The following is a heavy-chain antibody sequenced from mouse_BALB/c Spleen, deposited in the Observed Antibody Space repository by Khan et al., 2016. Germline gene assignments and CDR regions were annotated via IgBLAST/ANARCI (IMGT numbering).Heavy chain of an antibody. CDR3: AGDSYYFDY. V-gene: IGHV3-6*01. J-gene: IGHJ2*01. CDR1: GYSITSGYY. Sequence: VQLKESGPGLVKPSQSLSLTCSVTGYSITSGYYWNWIRQFPGNKLEWMGYISYDGSNNYNPSLKNRISITRDTSKNQFFLKLNSVTTEDTVTYYCAGDSYYFDYWGQGTTLTVSS. CDR2: ISYDGSN.